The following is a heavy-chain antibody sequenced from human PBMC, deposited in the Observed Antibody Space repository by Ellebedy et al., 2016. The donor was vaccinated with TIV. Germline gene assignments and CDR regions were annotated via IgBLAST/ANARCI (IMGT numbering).Heavy chain of an antibody. Sequence: GGSLRLSXAASGFTVSTNSINWVRQSPGKGLEWVSVIYSGGTTYYADSVKGRFTISRDNSKNTMYLQMNTLRAEDTAIYYCAKDQGSTVVSKGRDFWGQGTLVTVSS. D-gene: IGHD4-23*01. CDR1: GFTVSTNS. J-gene: IGHJ4*02. CDR3: AKDQGSTVVSKGRDF. V-gene: IGHV3-53*01. CDR2: IYSGGTT.